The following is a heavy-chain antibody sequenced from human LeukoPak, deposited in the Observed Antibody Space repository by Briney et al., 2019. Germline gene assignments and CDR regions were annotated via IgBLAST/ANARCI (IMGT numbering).Heavy chain of an antibody. D-gene: IGHD4-23*01. Sequence: PGDALRLYCAASGFTFSSYNMTLVPQAPGKGLEWVSSISSSSSYIYYADSVKGRFTISRDNAKNSLYLQMNSLRAEDTALYYCAGDSPLLYGGRFDYWGQGTLVTVSS. J-gene: IGHJ4*02. CDR1: GFTFSSYN. V-gene: IGHV3-21*01. CDR3: AGDSPLLYGGRFDY. CDR2: ISSSSSYI.